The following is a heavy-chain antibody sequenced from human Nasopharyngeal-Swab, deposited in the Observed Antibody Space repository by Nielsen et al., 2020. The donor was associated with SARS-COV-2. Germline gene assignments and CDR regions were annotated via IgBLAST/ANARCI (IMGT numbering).Heavy chain of an antibody. V-gene: IGHV1-18*01. D-gene: IGHD3-3*01. CDR2: ISAYNGNT. CDR3: ARDQDVLDDTIFGVYDY. J-gene: IGHJ4*02. CDR1: GYTFTSYG. Sequence: ASVKVSCKASGYTFTSYGISWVRQAPGQGLEWMGWISAYNGNTNYAQKPQGRVTMTTDTSTSTAYMELRSLRSDDTAVYYCARDQDVLDDTIFGVYDYWGQGTLVTVSS.